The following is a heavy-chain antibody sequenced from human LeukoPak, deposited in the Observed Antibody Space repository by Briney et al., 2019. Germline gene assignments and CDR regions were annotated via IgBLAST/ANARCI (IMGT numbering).Heavy chain of an antibody. CDR1: GYTFTSYD. CDR3: ARGNRELAGAIYSAFDY. V-gene: IGHV1-8*03. J-gene: IGHJ4*02. D-gene: IGHD1-26*01. Sequence: ASVKVSCKASGYTFTSYDIYWVRQATGQGLEWMGWMNPNSGNTGYAQKFQGRVTITRNTSISTAYMELSSLRSEDTAVYYCARGNRELAGAIYSAFDYWGQGTLVTVSS. CDR2: MNPNSGNT.